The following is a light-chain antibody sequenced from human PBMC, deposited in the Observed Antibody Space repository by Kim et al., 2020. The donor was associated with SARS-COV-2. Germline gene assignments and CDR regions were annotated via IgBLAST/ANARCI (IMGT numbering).Light chain of an antibody. CDR2: DVT. CDR3: CSYSGSYTVM. V-gene: IGLV2-11*03. Sequence: GQTVTVACTGTSTDVGGYNFVSWYQQHPGKAPKVMIYDVTTRPSGVPDRFSGSKSGNTASLTIAGLQAEDEADYFCCSYSGSYTVMFGGGTQLTVL. J-gene: IGLJ3*02. CDR1: STDVGGYNF.